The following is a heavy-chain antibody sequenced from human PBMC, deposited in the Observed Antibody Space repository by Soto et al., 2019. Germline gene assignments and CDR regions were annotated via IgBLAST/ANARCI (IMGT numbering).Heavy chain of an antibody. CDR2: IIPIPGTA. J-gene: IGHJ6*02. Sequence: QVQLVQSGAEVKKPGSSVKVSCKASGGTFGSYAISWVRQAPGQGLEWMGGIIPIPGTANYAQKFQGRVTIAADESTSTAYMELSSLRSEDTAVYYCARSQGSSTSLEIYYYYYYGMDVWGQRPTVTVSS. V-gene: IGHV1-69*01. CDR1: GGTFGSYA. D-gene: IGHD2-2*01. CDR3: ARSQGSSTSLEIYYYYYYGMDV.